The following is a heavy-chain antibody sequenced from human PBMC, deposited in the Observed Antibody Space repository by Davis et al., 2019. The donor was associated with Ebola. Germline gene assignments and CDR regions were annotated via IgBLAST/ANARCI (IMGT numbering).Heavy chain of an antibody. Sequence: AASVKVSCKASGYTFTSYAMHWVRQAPGQRLEWMGWINAGNGNTKYSQKFQGRVTITRDTSASTAYMELSSLRSEDTAVYYCARVGVSSGWYSYFDYWGQGTLVTVSS. CDR2: INAGNGNT. D-gene: IGHD6-19*01. CDR3: ARVGVSSGWYSYFDY. V-gene: IGHV1-3*01. CDR1: GYTFTSYA. J-gene: IGHJ4*02.